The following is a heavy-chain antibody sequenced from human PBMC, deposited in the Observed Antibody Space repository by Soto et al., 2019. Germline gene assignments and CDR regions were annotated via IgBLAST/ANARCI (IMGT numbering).Heavy chain of an antibody. D-gene: IGHD3-3*02. CDR1: GYAFTNYW. CDR2: IYPGDSDI. J-gene: IGHJ4*02. V-gene: IGHV5-51*01. Sequence: GESLKISCKGSGYAFTNYWIGWARQMPGKGLEWMGIIYPGDSDIRYSPSFQGQVTISADKSISTAYLQWSSLKASDTAMYYCTRHPTSLSNPYYCDSWGQGTLVTVSS. CDR3: TRHPTSLSNPYYCDS.